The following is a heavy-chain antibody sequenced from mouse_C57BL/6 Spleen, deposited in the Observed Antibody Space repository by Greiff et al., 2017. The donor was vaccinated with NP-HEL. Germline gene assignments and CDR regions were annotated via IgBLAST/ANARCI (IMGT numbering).Heavy chain of an antibody. Sequence: QVQLQQPGAELVRPGTSVKLSCKASGYTFTSYWMHWVKQRPGQGLEWIGVIDPSDSYTNYNQKFKGKATLTVDTSSSTAYMQLSSLTSEDSAVYYCALLGDYFDYWGQGTTLTVSS. CDR1: GYTFTSYW. CDR2: IDPSDSYT. J-gene: IGHJ2*01. D-gene: IGHD3-3*01. V-gene: IGHV1-59*01. CDR3: ALLGDYFDY.